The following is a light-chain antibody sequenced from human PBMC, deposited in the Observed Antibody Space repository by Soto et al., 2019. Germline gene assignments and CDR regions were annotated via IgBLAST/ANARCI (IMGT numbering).Light chain of an antibody. J-gene: IGKJ2*01. V-gene: IGKV3-20*01. CDR1: QHVNTRY. CDR3: QQHGVSTRYT. Sequence: IVLTQSPGTLSLSPGQRATISCRASQHVNTRYSACHQQKPGQSPRLLLYATSSSAPGITDRFSGGGCGTSLSIAISRFEPEDVAGYYCQQHGVSTRYTFGQGTNVEIK. CDR2: ATS.